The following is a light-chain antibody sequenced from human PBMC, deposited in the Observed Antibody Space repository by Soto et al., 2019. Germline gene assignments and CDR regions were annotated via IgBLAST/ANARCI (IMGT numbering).Light chain of an antibody. J-gene: IGKJ5*01. CDR2: GAS. Sequence: EIVLPQSPATLALSPGDRATLSCRASQSVSSSQLAWYQQKPGQAPRLLMYGASSRATGIPDRLSGSGSGTDFTLTISRLEPEDFAVYYCQQYGSSPITFGQGTRLEIK. CDR3: QQYGSSPIT. V-gene: IGKV3-20*01. CDR1: QSVSSSQ.